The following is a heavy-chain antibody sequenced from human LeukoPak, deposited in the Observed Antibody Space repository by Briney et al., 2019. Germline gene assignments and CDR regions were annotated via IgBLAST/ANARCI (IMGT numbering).Heavy chain of an antibody. V-gene: IGHV4-59*08. D-gene: IGHD4-17*01. CDR1: GGSISSYY. J-gene: IGHJ4*02. CDR3: ARGYGDYDY. CDR2: IYYSGCT. Sequence: SETLSLTCTVSGGSISSYYWSWIRQPPGKGLGWIGYIYYSGCTNYNPSLQSRVTISVDPSKNQFSLKLSSVTAADTAVYYCARGYGDYDYWGQGTLVTVSS.